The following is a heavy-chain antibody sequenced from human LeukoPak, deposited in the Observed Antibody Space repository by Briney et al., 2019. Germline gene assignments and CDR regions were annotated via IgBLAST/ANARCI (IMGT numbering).Heavy chain of an antibody. J-gene: IGHJ4*02. CDR3: ARSPGLYYDFWSGYPKYFDY. Sequence: SETLSLTFTVSGGSISSYYWSWIRQPPGKGLEWIGYIYYSGSTNYNPSLKSRVTISVDTSKNQFSLKLSSVTAADTAVYYCARSPGLYYDFWSGYPKYFDYWGQGTLVTVSS. CDR2: IYYSGST. V-gene: IGHV4-59*01. CDR1: GGSISSYY. D-gene: IGHD3-3*01.